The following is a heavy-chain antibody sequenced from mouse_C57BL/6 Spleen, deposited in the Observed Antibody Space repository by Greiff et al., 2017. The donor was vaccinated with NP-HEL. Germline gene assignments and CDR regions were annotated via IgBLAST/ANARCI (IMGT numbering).Heavy chain of an antibody. CDR3: AKWDY. CDR1: GFTFSSYA. Sequence: EVKLVESGGGLVKPGGSLKLSCAASGFTFSSYAMSWVRQTPEKRLEWVATISDGGSYTYYPDNVKGRFTISRDNAKNNLYLQMNHLKSEDTTMYYGAKWDYWGQGTSVTVSS. J-gene: IGHJ4*01. CDR2: ISDGGSYT. V-gene: IGHV5-4*03.